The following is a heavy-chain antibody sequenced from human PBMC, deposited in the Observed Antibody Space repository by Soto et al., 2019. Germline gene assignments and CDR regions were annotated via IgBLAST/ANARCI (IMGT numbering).Heavy chain of an antibody. J-gene: IGHJ6*02. Sequence: SLRLSCAASGFTFSSYAMHWVRQAPGKGLEWVAVISYDGSNKYYADSVKGRFTISRDNSKNTLYLQMNSLRAEDTAVYYCVREMDWNYGYYYYYYGMDVWGQGTTVTVSS. V-gene: IGHV3-30-3*01. CDR2: ISYDGSNK. CDR1: GFTFSSYA. D-gene: IGHD1-7*01. CDR3: VREMDWNYGYYYYYYGMDV.